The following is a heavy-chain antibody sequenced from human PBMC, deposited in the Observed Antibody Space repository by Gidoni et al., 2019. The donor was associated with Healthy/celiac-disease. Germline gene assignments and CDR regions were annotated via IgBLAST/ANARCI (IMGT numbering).Heavy chain of an antibody. J-gene: IGHJ4*02. CDR1: GFTVSSNY. D-gene: IGHD2-15*01. Sequence: EVQLVETGGGLIQPGGSLRLSCAASGFTVSSNYMSWVRQAPGKGLEWVSVIYSGGSTYYADSVKGRFTISRDNSKNTLYLQMNSLRAEDTAVYYCARGAPEDGGNSFDYWGQGTLVTVSS. CDR2: IYSGGST. V-gene: IGHV3-53*02. CDR3: ARGAPEDGGNSFDY.